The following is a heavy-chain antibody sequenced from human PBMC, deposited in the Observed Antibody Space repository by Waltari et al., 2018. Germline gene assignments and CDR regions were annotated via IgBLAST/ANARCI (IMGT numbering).Heavy chain of an antibody. CDR2: IYYSGST. V-gene: IGHV4-39*01. J-gene: IGHJ4*02. CDR3: ARHGSVGIAARPDYFDY. Sequence: QLQLQESGPGLVKPSETLSLTCTVSGGSISSSSYYWGWIRQPPGKGLEWIGSIYYSGSTYYNPSLKSRVTISVDTSKNQFSLKLSSVTAADTAVYYCARHGSVGIAARPDYFDYWGQGTLVTVSS. D-gene: IGHD6-6*01. CDR1: GGSISSSSYY.